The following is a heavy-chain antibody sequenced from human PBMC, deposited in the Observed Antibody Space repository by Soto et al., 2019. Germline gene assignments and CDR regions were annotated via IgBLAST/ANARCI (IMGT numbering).Heavy chain of an antibody. D-gene: IGHD1-26*01. CDR1: GFTFSDHA. Sequence: EMQLLESGGDLVQPGGSLRLSCATSGFTFSDHAMHWVHQAPGEGLEWVSGIRGDLVTTPYADSVKGRFTISRDNSKNTLYLQMNSLRAEDTAIYYFVKEGKMGVEGFDFWGQGTLVTVSS. CDR2: IRGDLVTT. J-gene: IGHJ4*02. V-gene: IGHV3-23*01. CDR3: VKEGKMGVEGFDF.